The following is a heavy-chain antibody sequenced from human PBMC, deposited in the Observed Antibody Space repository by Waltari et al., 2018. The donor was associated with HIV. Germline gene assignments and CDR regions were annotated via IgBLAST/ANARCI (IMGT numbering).Heavy chain of an antibody. J-gene: IGHJ4*02. Sequence: EVQLLVSGGGLVQPGGSLILSCAASGFTFALYHMSWVRQAPGKGLEWVSAISTSGGTTYYADSVKGRFTISRDNSKNTLYLQMNSLRAEDTALYYCAKGGVTTEPFDCWGQGTLVTVSS. V-gene: IGHV3-23*01. D-gene: IGHD4-4*01. CDR2: ISTSGGTT. CDR1: GFTFALYH. CDR3: AKGGVTTEPFDC.